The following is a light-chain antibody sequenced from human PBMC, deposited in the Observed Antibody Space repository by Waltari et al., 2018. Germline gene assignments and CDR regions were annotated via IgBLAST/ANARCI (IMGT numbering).Light chain of an antibody. V-gene: IGKV1-39*01. CDR3: HQTRSLPDT. CDR2: GAF. Sequence: ILMTQSTLFLSAYFTDSVTITCRASQSLSNYLNWYQHKAGEAPKLLIHGAFNLQSGVPSRFSGSGSGTDFTLTISSLQPEDVATYYCHQTRSLPDTFGQGTKLEI. CDR1: QSLSNY. J-gene: IGKJ2*01.